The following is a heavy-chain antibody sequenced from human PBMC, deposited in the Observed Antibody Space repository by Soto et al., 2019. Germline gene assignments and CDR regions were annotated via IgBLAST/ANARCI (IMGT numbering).Heavy chain of an antibody. Sequence: SETLSLTCAVYGGSFSGYYWSWIRQPPGKGLEWIGEINHSGVTNSKPSLKRRVTISVDTSKNQFSLQLKSVTAADTALYYCARFSGSYYYAMDVWGQGSTVT. CDR2: INHSGVT. CDR1: GGSFSGYY. D-gene: IGHD6-19*01. CDR3: ARFSGSYYYAMDV. V-gene: IGHV4-34*01. J-gene: IGHJ6*02.